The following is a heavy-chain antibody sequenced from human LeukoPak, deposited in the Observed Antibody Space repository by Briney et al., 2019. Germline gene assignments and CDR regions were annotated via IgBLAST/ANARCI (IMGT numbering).Heavy chain of an antibody. V-gene: IGHV3-48*02. D-gene: IGHD5-24*01. CDR3: ARDRGEMATIDAFDI. CDR2: ISSSSSTI. CDR1: GFTFSTYA. Sequence: GGSLRLSCAASGFTFSTYAISWVRQAPGKGLEWVSYISSSSSTIYYADSVKGRFTFSRDNAKNSLYLQMNSLRDEDTAVYYCARDRGEMATIDAFDIWGQGTMVTVSS. J-gene: IGHJ3*02.